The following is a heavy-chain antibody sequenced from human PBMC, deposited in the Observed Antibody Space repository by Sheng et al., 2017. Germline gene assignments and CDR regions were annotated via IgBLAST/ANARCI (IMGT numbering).Heavy chain of an antibody. D-gene: IGHD4-17*01. CDR3: APGYGDYDGYFQH. J-gene: IGHJ1*01. CDR1: GGTFSSYT. V-gene: IGHV1-69*02. Sequence: QVQLVQSGAEVKKPGSSVKVSCKASGGTFSSYTISWVRQAPGQGLEWMGRIIPILGIANYAQKFQGRVTITADKSTSTAYMELSSLRSEDTAVYYCAPGYGDYDGYFQHWGQGTLVTVSS. CDR2: IIPILGIA.